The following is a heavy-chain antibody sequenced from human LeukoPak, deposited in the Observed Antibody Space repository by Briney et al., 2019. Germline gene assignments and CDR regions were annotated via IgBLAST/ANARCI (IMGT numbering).Heavy chain of an antibody. J-gene: IGHJ4*01. CDR1: EYNFGYYG. CDR3: TRAVIAAAGLSFDY. Sequence: GGSLRLSCTASEYNFGYYGMSWFRQAPGKGLEWVGFIRSNAYGGTAEYAASVKGRVTISRDDSKSIGYLQMNSLKTEDTAIYYCTRAVIAAAGLSFDYWGQGTLVTVSS. CDR2: IRSNAYGGTA. D-gene: IGHD6-13*01. V-gene: IGHV3-49*03.